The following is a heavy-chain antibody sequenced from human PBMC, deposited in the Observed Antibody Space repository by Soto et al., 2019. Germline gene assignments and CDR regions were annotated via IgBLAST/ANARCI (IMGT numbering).Heavy chain of an antibody. CDR1: VFTFSSYW. CDR3: ARDPPIGY. V-gene: IGHV3-7*03. D-gene: IGHD2-15*01. Sequence: EVQLVESGGGLVQPGGSLRLSCAASVFTFSSYWMSWVRQAPGKGLEWVANIKQDGSEKYYVDSVKGRFTISRDNAKHSLYLQMNSLRAEDTAVYYCARDPPIGYWGQGTLFTVSS. J-gene: IGHJ4*02. CDR2: IKQDGSEK.